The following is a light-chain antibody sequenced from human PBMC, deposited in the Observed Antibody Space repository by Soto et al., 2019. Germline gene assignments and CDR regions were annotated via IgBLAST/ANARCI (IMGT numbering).Light chain of an antibody. CDR2: DVN. Sequence: QSALTQPASVSGSPGQSIAISCTGTSSDVGGYDYVSWYQQLPGKAPKLMIYDVNNRPSGASNRFAGSKSGNTASLTISGLQAEDEADYYCSSYTSSSTRVFGTGTKLTAL. V-gene: IGLV2-14*03. CDR1: SSDVGGYDY. J-gene: IGLJ1*01. CDR3: SSYTSSSTRV.